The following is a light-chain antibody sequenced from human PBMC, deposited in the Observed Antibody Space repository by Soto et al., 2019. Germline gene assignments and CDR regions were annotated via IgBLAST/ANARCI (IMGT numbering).Light chain of an antibody. V-gene: IGKV3-15*01. CDR2: GAS. CDR1: QSVSSH. Sequence: IVMTPSPANLSVPPGARATLSCRASQSVSSHLAWYQQKPGQAPRLLIYGASTRATGIPARFSGSGSGTEFTLTINSLQPDDSATYYCQQYNSYSWTFGQGTKVDIK. J-gene: IGKJ1*01. CDR3: QQYNSYSWT.